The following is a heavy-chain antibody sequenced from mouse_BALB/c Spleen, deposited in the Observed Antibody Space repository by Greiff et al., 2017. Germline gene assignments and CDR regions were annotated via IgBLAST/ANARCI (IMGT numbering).Heavy chain of an antibody. CDR2: ISYSGST. CDR3: ARSITTATEAWFAY. CDR1: GDSITSGY. D-gene: IGHD1-2*01. V-gene: IGHV3-8*02. Sequence: EVQLQQSGPSLVKPSQTLSLTCSVTGDSITSGYWNWIRKFPGNKLEYMGYISYSGSTYYNPSLKSRISITRDTSKNQYYLQLNSVTTEDTATYYCARSITTATEAWFAYWGQGTLVTVSA. J-gene: IGHJ3*01.